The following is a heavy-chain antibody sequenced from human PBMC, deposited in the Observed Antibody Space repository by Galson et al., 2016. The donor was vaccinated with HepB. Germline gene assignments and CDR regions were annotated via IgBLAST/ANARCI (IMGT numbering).Heavy chain of an antibody. V-gene: IGHV3-23*01. CDR3: AKDYRYGDSCCHFDS. Sequence: SLRLSCAASGFTFSNYAMSWVRQAPGKGLEWVSGIIENGGDTHYADSVKGRFTISRDNSKNTLYLQINSLRAEDTAVYYCAKDYRYGDSCCHFDSWGQGTLLTVSS. CDR2: IIENGGDT. CDR1: GFTFSNYA. J-gene: IGHJ4*02. D-gene: IGHD2-15*01.